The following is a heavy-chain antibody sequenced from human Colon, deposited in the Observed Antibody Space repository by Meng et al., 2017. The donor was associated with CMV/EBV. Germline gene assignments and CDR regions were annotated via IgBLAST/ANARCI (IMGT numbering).Heavy chain of an antibody. D-gene: IGHD6-13*01. Sequence: SLKISCAASGFTFSTYAMNWVRQAPGKGLEWVSGISWNSGSIGYADSVKGRFTISRDNAKNSLYLQMNSLRAEDTALYSCAKAPGYSSSPGYYYGMDVWGQGTTVTVSS. V-gene: IGHV3-9*01. CDR1: GFTFSTYA. CDR2: ISWNSGSI. J-gene: IGHJ6*02. CDR3: AKAPGYSSSPGYYYGMDV.